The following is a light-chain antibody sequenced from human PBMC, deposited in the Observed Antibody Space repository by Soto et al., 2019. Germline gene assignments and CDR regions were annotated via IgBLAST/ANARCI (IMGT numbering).Light chain of an antibody. Sequence: ALQLTQSPSSLSASVGDRVTITCRASQGISSALAWDQQKPGKAPKLLIYDASSLESGVPSRFSGSGSGTDFTLTISSLQPEDFATYYCQQFNSYPYTFGQGTKLEIK. V-gene: IGKV1-13*02. CDR3: QQFNSYPYT. J-gene: IGKJ2*01. CDR2: DAS. CDR1: QGISSA.